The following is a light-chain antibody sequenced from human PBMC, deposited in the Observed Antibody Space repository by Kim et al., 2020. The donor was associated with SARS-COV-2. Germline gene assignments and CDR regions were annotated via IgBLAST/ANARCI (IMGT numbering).Light chain of an antibody. V-gene: IGKV3-15*01. CDR1: QSVSSN. CDR3: QQYDKRPPLT. CDR2: GAS. J-gene: IGKJ4*01. Sequence: EIVMTQSPATLSVSPGERATLSCRASQSVSSNLAWYQQKPGQAPRLLIYGASTRATGIPARFSGSGSGTEFTLTISSLQSEDFAVYYCQQYDKRPPLTFGGGTKVDIK.